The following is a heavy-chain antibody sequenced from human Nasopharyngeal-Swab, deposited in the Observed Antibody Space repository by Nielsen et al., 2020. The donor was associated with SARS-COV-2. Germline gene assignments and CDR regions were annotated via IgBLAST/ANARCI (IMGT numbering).Heavy chain of an antibody. V-gene: IGHV3-23*01. CDR3: AKDSSSIVVLNNIVFDS. J-gene: IGHJ4*02. CDR2: ISGSGGGT. Sequence: GESLKISCAASGFTFINYAMSWVRQAPGKGLEWVSQISGSGGGTYYADSVRGRFTISRDSSKNTVYLQMNSLRAEDTAVYYCAKDSSSIVVLNNIVFDSWGQGTLVTVSS. D-gene: IGHD2-21*01. CDR1: GFTFINYA.